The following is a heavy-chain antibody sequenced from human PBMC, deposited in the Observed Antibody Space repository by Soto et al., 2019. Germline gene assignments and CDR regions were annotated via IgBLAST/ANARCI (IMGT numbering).Heavy chain of an antibody. CDR1: GFTFSTYA. V-gene: IGHV3-23*01. Sequence: EVQLLESGGGLVQPGGSLRLSCAASGFTFSTYAMSWVRQAPGKGLEWVSGIGGSIPGTYYADFVKGRFIISRDNSKNTLHLQMNSLRAEDTAIYYCALRKTGSYFDYWGQGTLVTVSS. J-gene: IGHJ4*02. CDR3: ALRKTGSYFDY. CDR2: IGGSIPGT. D-gene: IGHD1-26*01.